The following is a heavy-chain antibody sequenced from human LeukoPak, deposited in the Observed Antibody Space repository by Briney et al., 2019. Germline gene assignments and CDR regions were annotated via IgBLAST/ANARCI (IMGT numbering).Heavy chain of an antibody. V-gene: IGHV3-15*01. J-gene: IGHJ4*02. CDR1: GFTFSNAW. CDR3: TTAGPYCSGGSCYFFVHGFIDY. CDR2: IKSKTDGGTT. D-gene: IGHD2-15*01. Sequence: PGGSLRLSCAASGFTFSNAWMSWVRQAPGKGLKWVGRIKSKTDGGTTDYAAPVKGRFTISRDDSKNTLYLQMNSLKTEDTAVYYCTTAGPYCSGGSCYFFVHGFIDYWGQGTLVTVSS.